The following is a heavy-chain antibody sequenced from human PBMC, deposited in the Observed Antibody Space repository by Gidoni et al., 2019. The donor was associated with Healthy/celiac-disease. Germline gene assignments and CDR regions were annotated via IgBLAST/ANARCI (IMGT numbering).Heavy chain of an antibody. D-gene: IGHD6-13*01. J-gene: IGHJ5*02. CDR1: GGSISSYY. CDR3: ARRLIAAAGSGWFDP. V-gene: IGHV4-59*01. CDR2: IYYSGNT. Sequence: QLQLQESGPGLVKPSETLSLTCTVSGGSISSYYWSWIRQPPGKGLEWIGYIYYSGNTNYNPSLKSRFTISVDTSKNQFSLKLSSVTAADTAVYYCARRLIAAAGSGWFDPWGQGTLVTVSS.